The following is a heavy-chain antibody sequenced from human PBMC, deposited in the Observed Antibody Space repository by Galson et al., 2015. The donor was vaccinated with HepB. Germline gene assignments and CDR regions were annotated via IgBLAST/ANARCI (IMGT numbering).Heavy chain of an antibody. J-gene: IGHJ6*02. D-gene: IGHD3-3*01. CDR2: IGTAGDP. CDR1: GFTFSSYD. V-gene: IGHV3-13*05. CDR3: ARGAYYDFWSGYLNYGMDV. Sequence: SLRLSCAASGFTFSSYDMHWVRQATGKGLEWVSAIGTAGDPYYPGSVKGRFTISRENAKNSLYLQMNSLRAGDTAVYYCARGAYYDFWSGYLNYGMDVWGQGTTVTVSS.